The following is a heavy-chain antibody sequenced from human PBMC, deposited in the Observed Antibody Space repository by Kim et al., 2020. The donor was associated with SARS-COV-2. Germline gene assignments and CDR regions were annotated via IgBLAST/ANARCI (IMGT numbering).Heavy chain of an antibody. J-gene: IGHJ4*02. CDR1: GGSISSSSYY. Sequence: SETLSLTCTVSGGSISSSSYYWGWIRQPPGKGLEWIGSIYYSGSTYYNPSLKSRVTISVDTSKNQFSLKLSSVTAADTAVYYCARAPRGGYYYAYWGQGTLVTVSS. D-gene: IGHD3-22*01. CDR2: IYYSGST. CDR3: ARAPRGGYYYAY. V-gene: IGHV4-39*07.